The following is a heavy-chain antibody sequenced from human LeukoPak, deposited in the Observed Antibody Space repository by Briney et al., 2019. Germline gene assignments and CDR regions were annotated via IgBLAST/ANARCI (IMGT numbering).Heavy chain of an antibody. D-gene: IGHD3-10*01. Sequence: SETLSLTCAVYGGSSSGYYCSWIRQPPGKGLEWIGEINQSGSTNYNSSLKSRVTISLDTSENHFSLKLRSVTAADTAVYYCASRLLWFGELPRYWGQGTLVTVSS. V-gene: IGHV4-34*01. CDR2: INQSGST. CDR3: ASRLLWFGELPRY. J-gene: IGHJ4*02. CDR1: GGSSSGYY.